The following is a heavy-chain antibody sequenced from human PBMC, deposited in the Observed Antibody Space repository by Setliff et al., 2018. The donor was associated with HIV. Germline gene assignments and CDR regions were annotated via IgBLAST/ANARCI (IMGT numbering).Heavy chain of an antibody. CDR2: ISGYSGKT. CDR3: AREGRRFGHTLGWFDP. Sequence: GASVKVSCKTSGYPFSIYGINWVRQAPGLGLEWMGWISGYSGKTDLPQKFQDRVTMTADTSTSTAYMEVRRLTSDDTAVYYCAREGRRFGHTLGWFDPWGQGTLVTV. D-gene: IGHD3-3*01. CDR1: GYPFSIYG. V-gene: IGHV1-18*01. J-gene: IGHJ5*02.